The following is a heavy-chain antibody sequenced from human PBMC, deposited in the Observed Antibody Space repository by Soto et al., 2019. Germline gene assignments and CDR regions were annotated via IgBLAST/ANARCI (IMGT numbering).Heavy chain of an antibody. CDR1: GYTFTSYG. CDR2: ISAYNGNT. V-gene: IGHV1-18*01. Sequence: QVQLVQSGAEVKKPGASVKVSCKASGYTFTSYGISWVRQAPGQGLEWMGWISAYNGNTNHAQKLQGRVTMTPDTSTNTAYMELRNLRSDDTAVYYCARVIAATADFDYWGQGTLVTVSS. D-gene: IGHD6-13*01. CDR3: ARVIAATADFDY. J-gene: IGHJ4*02.